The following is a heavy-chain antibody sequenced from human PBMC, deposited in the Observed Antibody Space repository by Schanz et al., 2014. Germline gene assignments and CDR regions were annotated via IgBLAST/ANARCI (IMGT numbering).Heavy chain of an antibody. D-gene: IGHD6-13*01. V-gene: IGHV1-69*08. Sequence: QVQLVQSEAEVKKPGSSVKVSCKASGGTFSSSTLTWVRQAPGQGLEWMGRIIPILDKTNYAQKFQGRVTMTADKSTSTVYMEVSGLRSEDTAVYYCARDGEAAAGCDYWGQGTLVTVSS. CDR3: ARDGEAAAGCDY. CDR2: IIPILDKT. J-gene: IGHJ4*02. CDR1: GGTFSSST.